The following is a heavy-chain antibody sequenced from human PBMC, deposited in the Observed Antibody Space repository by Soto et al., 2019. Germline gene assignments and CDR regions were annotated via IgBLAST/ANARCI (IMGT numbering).Heavy chain of an antibody. Sequence: QVQLQESGPGLVKPSGTLSLTCAVSGGSISSSNWWSWVRQPPGKGLEWIGEIYHSGSTNYNPSLKCRVTISVDNSKNQFSLKLRSVTAADTAVYYCARATGIVGATTPYYFDYWGQGTLVTVSS. CDR3: ARATGIVGATTPYYFDY. CDR1: GGSISSSNW. D-gene: IGHD1-26*01. CDR2: IYHSGST. V-gene: IGHV4-4*02. J-gene: IGHJ4*02.